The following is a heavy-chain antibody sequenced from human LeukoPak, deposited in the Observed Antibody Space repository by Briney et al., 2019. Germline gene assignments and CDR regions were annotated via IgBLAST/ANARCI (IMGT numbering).Heavy chain of an antibody. V-gene: IGHV1-24*01. CDR2: FDPEDGET. CDR3: ANHHDYGDYLNWFDP. Sequence: ASVKVSCKVSGYTLTGLSMHWVRQAPGKGLEWMGGFDPEDGETIYAQKFQGRVTMTEDTSTDTAYMELSSLRSEDTAVYYCANHHDYGDYLNWFDPWGQGTLVTVSS. J-gene: IGHJ5*02. CDR1: GYTLTGLS. D-gene: IGHD4-17*01.